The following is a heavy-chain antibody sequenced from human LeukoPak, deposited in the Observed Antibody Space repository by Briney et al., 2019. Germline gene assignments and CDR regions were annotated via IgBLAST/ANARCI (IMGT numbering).Heavy chain of an antibody. D-gene: IGHD3-22*01. CDR2: VYSGGRT. CDR1: GFTVSSNY. V-gene: IGHV3-53*01. CDR3: ARGGYDSSNYYSWYFDY. J-gene: IGHJ4*02. Sequence: GGSLRLSCAASGFTVSSNYMSWVRQAPGKGLEWVSVVYSGGRTYYADSVKGRFTISRDNSKSTLYLQMNSLRAEDTAVYYCARGGYDSSNYYSWYFDYWGQGTLVTVSS.